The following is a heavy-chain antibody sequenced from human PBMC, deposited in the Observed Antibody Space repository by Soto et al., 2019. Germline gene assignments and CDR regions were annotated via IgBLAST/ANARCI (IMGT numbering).Heavy chain of an antibody. CDR1: GGSISRNY. Sequence: AXETLSLTCTVSGGSISRNYWSLIRQPPGKGLEWLGYIYDSGTTNYNPSVKSRVTISLDTSKSQFSLRMSSVTAADTAVYYCAREGEYSYGYFDYWGQGAQVTVSS. D-gene: IGHD5-18*01. V-gene: IGHV4-59*01. CDR2: IYDSGTT. J-gene: IGHJ4*02. CDR3: AREGEYSYGYFDY.